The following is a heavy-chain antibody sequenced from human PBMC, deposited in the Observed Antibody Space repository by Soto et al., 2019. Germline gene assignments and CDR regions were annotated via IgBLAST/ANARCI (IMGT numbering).Heavy chain of an antibody. V-gene: IGHV3-30*18. D-gene: IGHD6-6*01. CDR3: AKLTIAARRPPNWFDP. CDR2: ISYDGSNK. J-gene: IGHJ5*02. Sequence: QVQLVESGGGVVQPGRSLRLSCAASGFPFSSYGMHGVRQAPGKGLEGGAVISYDGSNKYYADSVKGRFTISRDNSKNTLYLQMNSLRAEDTAVYYCAKLTIAARRPPNWFDPWGQGTLVTVSS. CDR1: GFPFSSYG.